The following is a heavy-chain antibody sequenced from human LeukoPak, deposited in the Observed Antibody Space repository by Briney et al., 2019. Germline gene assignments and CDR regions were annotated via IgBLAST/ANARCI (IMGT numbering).Heavy chain of an antibody. CDR1: VGSTSSYY. V-gene: IGHV4-4*07. J-gene: IGHJ5*02. Sequence: SEALSLTCTVSVGSTSSYYWSWIRQPAGKGLEWIGRIYTSGSTNYNPSLKSRVTMSVDTSKNQFSLKLSSVTAADTAVYYCARGRRITIFGFPGRFDPWGQGTLVTVSS. CDR3: ARGRRITIFGFPGRFDP. CDR2: IYTSGST. D-gene: IGHD3-3*01.